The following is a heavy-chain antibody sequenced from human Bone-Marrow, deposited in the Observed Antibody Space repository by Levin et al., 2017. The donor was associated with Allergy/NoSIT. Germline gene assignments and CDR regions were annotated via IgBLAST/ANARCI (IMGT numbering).Heavy chain of an antibody. V-gene: IGHV4-39*07. J-gene: IGHJ3*01. CDR1: DASITSSSHY. CDR2: SYYNGSP. Sequence: SETLSLTCSVSDASITSSSHYWGWIRQSPGKGLEWLGSSYYNGSPFYNPSLSGRVSVSLDTSKSQFSLKLSSVTAADTAVYYCARGEWTTIVSSAFDVWGQGISLTVSS. D-gene: IGHD4-11*01. CDR3: ARGEWTTIVSSAFDV.